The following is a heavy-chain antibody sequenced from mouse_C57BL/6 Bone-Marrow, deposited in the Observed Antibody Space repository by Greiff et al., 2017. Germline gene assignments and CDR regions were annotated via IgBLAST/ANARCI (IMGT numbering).Heavy chain of an antibody. V-gene: IGHV1-4*01. Sequence: QVQLQQSGAELARPGASVKMSCKASGYTFTSYTMHWVKQRPGQGLEWIGYINPSSGYTKYNQKFKDKATLTADKSSSTAYMQLSSLTSEDSAVYYCAREVNWGPFAYWGQGTLVTVSA. CDR2: INPSSGYT. J-gene: IGHJ3*01. CDR3: AREVNWGPFAY. D-gene: IGHD4-1*01. CDR1: GYTFTSYT.